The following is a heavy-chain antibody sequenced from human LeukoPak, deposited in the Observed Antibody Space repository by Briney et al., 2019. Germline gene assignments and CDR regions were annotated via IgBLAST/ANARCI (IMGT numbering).Heavy chain of an antibody. J-gene: IGHJ4*02. CDR3: ARDQSGLTRHWGIYRRDRRDTDY. CDR1: GFTVSSNY. D-gene: IGHD3-16*02. V-gene: IGHV3-66*01. CDR2: IYSGGST. Sequence: GGSLRLSCAASGFTVSSNYMSWVRQAPGKGLEWVSVIYSGGSTYYADSVKGRFTISRDNSKNTLYLQMNSLRAEDTAVYYCARDQSGLTRHWGIYRRDRRDTDYWGQGTLVTVSS.